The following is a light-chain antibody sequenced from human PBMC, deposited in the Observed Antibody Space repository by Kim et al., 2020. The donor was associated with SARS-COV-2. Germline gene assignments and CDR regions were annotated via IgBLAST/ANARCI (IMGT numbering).Light chain of an antibody. V-gene: IGKV3-20*01. CDR1: QSVSSSY. CDR3: QQYGSSPPIT. Sequence: PGERATLSCRASQSVSSSYFAWYQQKPGQAPRLLIYGASSRATGIPDRFSGSGSGTDFTLTITRVEPEDFAVYYCQQYGSSPPITFGQGTRLEIK. J-gene: IGKJ5*01. CDR2: GAS.